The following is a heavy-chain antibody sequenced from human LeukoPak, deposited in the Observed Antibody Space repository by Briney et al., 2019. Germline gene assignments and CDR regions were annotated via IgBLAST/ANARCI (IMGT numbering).Heavy chain of an antibody. CDR1: GLTVSSNY. D-gene: IGHD3-10*01. Sequence: PGGSLRLSCAASGLTVSSNYMSWVRQPPGKGLEWIGEINHSGSTNYNPSLKSRVTISVDTSKNQFSLKLSSVTAADTAVYYCARLALLWFGGSNWFDPWGQATLVTVSS. V-gene: IGHV4-34*01. CDR3: ARLALLWFGGSNWFDP. J-gene: IGHJ5*02. CDR2: INHSGST.